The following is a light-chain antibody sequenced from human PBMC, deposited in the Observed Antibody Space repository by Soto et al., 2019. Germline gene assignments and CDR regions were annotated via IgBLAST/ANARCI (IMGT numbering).Light chain of an antibody. Sequence: EIVMTQSPATLSVSPGERATLSCRASQTVTGALAWYQQKPGQAPRLLLYGASTRATGVPVRFSGSGSGTDFTLTISSLQSEDFAVYYCQQYNDWPPYTFGQGTNVEIK. CDR3: QQYNDWPPYT. CDR1: QTVTGA. J-gene: IGKJ2*01. V-gene: IGKV3-15*01. CDR2: GAS.